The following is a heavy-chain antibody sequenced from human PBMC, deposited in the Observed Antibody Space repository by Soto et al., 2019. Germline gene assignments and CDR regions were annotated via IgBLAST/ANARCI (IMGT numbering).Heavy chain of an antibody. D-gene: IGHD2-15*01. CDR1: EDIFNNFG. CDR3: ARDLARLCSGGSGPFSM. J-gene: IGHJ4*02. V-gene: IGHV1-18*01. Sequence: QAQLVQSGAEVKKPGASVRVACTASEDIFNNFGITWVRKAPGQGLEWLGWVSYYNGNTNYAQRLQGRVFMTTDTATSTAYLELRSLTFNDTAVYYCARDLARLCSGGSGPFSMWGQGTQVIVSS. CDR2: VSYYNGNT.